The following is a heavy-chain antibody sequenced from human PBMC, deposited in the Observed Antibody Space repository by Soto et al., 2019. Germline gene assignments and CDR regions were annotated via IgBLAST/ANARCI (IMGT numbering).Heavy chain of an antibody. Sequence: QITLKESGPTLVKPTQTLTLTCTFSGFSLSTSGVGVGWIRQPPGKALEWLALIYWDDDKRYSPSLKSRLTIAQDTSKHQVVLTMTTMDPVDTATYYCAHRPSYCSGGSCYSGFDYWGQGTLVTVSS. D-gene: IGHD2-15*01. J-gene: IGHJ4*02. CDR2: IYWDDDK. CDR3: AHRPSYCSGGSCYSGFDY. V-gene: IGHV2-5*02. CDR1: GFSLSTSGVG.